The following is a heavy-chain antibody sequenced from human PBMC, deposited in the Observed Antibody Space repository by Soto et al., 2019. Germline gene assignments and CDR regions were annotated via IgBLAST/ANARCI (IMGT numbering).Heavy chain of an antibody. CDR1: GGTFSSYA. J-gene: IGHJ4*02. V-gene: IGHV1-69*13. CDR3: ARVFRDGYNPPAWYFDY. D-gene: IGHD5-12*01. CDR2: IIPIFGTA. Sequence: SVKVSCKASGGTFSSYAISWVRQAPGQGLEWMGGIIPIFGTANYAQKFQGRVTITADESTSTAYMELSSLRSEDTAVYYCARVFRDGYNPPAWYFDYWGQGTLVTVSS.